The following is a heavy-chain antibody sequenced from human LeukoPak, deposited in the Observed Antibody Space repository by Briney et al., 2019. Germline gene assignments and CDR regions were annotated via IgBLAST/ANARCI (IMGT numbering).Heavy chain of an antibody. Sequence: SETLSLTCAVYGGSFSGYYWSWIRKPPGKGLEWIGEINHSGSTNYNPSLKSRVTISVDTSKNQFSLKLSSVTAADTAVYYCASMGGGYDSSGYTPFDYWGQGTLVTVSS. V-gene: IGHV4-34*09. J-gene: IGHJ4*02. CDR2: INHSGST. CDR1: GGSFSGYY. CDR3: ASMGGGYDSSGYTPFDY. D-gene: IGHD3-22*01.